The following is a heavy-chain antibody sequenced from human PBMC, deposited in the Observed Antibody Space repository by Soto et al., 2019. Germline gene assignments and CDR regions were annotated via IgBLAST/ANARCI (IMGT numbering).Heavy chain of an antibody. V-gene: IGHV1-18*01. CDR3: ARAGRSYSNDY. Sequence: QVQLVQSGAEVKKPGASVKVSCKASGYTFSNYGVTWVRQAPGQGLEWMGWISAYNGNTNYAHKLQARVTMTTDTSTSTAYMELRSLRSDDTAVYYCARAGRSYSNDYWGQGTLVTVSS. J-gene: IGHJ4*02. CDR2: ISAYNGNT. D-gene: IGHD2-21*01. CDR1: GYTFSNYG.